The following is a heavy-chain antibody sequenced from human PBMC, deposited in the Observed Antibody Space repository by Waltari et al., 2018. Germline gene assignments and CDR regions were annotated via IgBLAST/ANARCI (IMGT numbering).Heavy chain of an antibody. CDR3: ARYRESGGYYYYYTDV. J-gene: IGHJ6*03. D-gene: IGHD2-15*01. Sequence: QLQLQESGPGLVKPSETLSLTCTVSGGSISSSSYYWGWIRPPPGKGLEWIGSIYYSGSTYYNPSLKSRVTISVDTSKNQFSLKLSSVTAADTAVYYCARYRESGGYYYYYTDVWGKGTTVTVSS. CDR2: IYYSGST. CDR1: GGSISSSSYY. V-gene: IGHV4-39*01.